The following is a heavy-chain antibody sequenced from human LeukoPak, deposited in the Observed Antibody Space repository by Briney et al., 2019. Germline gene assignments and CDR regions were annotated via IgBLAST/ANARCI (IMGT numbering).Heavy chain of an antibody. V-gene: IGHV1-46*01. CDR3: ARLIGGGWFDP. CDR1: GYTFTSYY. Sequence: ASVNVSCKASGYTFTSYYMHWVRQAPGQGLEWMGIINPSGGSTSYAQKFQGRVTMTRDTSTSTVYMELSSLRSEDTAVYYCARLIGGGWFDPWGQGTLVTVSS. D-gene: IGHD3-16*01. CDR2: INPSGGST. J-gene: IGHJ5*02.